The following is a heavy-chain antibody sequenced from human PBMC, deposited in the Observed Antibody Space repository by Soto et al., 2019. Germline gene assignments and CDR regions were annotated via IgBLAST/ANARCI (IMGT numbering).Heavy chain of an antibody. V-gene: IGHV3-30*03. Sequence: PGGSLRLSCAASGFTFSSYGMHWVRQAPGKGLEWVAVISYDGSNKYYADSVKGRFTISRDNAKNTLYLQMNSLRAEDTAVYYCAREDPTTIGWYYFDVWGQGTLVTVSS. CDR1: GFTFSSYG. J-gene: IGHJ4*02. D-gene: IGHD4-17*01. CDR2: ISYDGSNK. CDR3: AREDPTTIGWYYFDV.